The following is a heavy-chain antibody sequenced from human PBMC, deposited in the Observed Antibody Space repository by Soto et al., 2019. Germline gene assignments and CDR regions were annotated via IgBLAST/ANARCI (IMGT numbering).Heavy chain of an antibody. CDR2: IWYDGSNK. CDR1: GFTFSSYG. D-gene: IGHD6-6*01. Sequence: QVQLVESGGGVVQPGRSLRLSCAASGFTFSSYGMHWVRQAPGKGLEWVAVIWYDGSNKYYADSVKGRFTISRDNSKNTLYLQMNSLRAEDTAVYYCAREGAARMAGLYGMDAWGQGTTVTVSS. CDR3: AREGAARMAGLYGMDA. V-gene: IGHV3-33*01. J-gene: IGHJ6*02.